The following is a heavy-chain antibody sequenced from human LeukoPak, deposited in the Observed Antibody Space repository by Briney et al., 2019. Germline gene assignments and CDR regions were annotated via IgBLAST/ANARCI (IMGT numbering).Heavy chain of an antibody. CDR3: ARYLTATDAFDI. V-gene: IGHV4-59*08. CDR2: IYYSGST. D-gene: IGHD2-8*01. CDR1: GGSISSYY. J-gene: IGHJ3*02. Sequence: SETLSLTCTVSGGSISSYYWSWIRQPPGKGLEWIGYIYYSGSTNYNPSLKSRVTISVDTSKNQFSLKLSSVTAADTAVYYCARYLTATDAFDIWGQGTMVTVSS.